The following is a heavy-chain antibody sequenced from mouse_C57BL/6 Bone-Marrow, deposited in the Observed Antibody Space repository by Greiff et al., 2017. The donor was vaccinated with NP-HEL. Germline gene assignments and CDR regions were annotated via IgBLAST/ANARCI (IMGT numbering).Heavy chain of an antibody. J-gene: IGHJ2*01. CDR3: ARGGEYYGSSSYFDY. D-gene: IGHD1-1*01. CDR2: INPSSGYT. V-gene: IGHV1-4*01. CDR1: GYTFTSYT. Sequence: VQLQQSGAELARPGASVKMSCKASGYTFTSYTMHWVKQRPGQGLEWIGYINPSSGYTKYNQKFKDKATLTADKSSSTAYMQLSSLTSEDSAVYYCARGGEYYGSSSYFDYWGQGTTLTVSS.